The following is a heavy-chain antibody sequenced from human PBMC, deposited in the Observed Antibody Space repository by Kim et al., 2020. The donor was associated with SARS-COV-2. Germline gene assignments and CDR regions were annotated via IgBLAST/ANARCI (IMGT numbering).Heavy chain of an antibody. CDR1: GGSISSSSYY. Sequence: SETLSLTCTVSGGSISSSSYYWGWIRQPPGKGLEWIGSIYYSGSTYYNPSLKSRVTISVDTSKNQFSLKLSSVTAADTAVYYCVRQPWGRYFDWLLHYY. J-gene: IGHJ6*01. CDR3: VRQPWGRYFDWLLHYY. V-gene: IGHV4-39*01. CDR2: IYYSGST. D-gene: IGHD3-9*01.